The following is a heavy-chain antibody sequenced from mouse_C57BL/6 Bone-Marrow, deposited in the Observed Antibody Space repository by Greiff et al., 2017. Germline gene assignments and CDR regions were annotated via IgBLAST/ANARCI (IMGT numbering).Heavy chain of an antibody. J-gene: IGHJ1*03. CDR3: ASFYYYGSSYCWYFDV. Sequence: VQLQESGAELVRPGASVKLSCKASGYTFTDYYINWVKQRPGQGLEWIARIYPGSGNTYYNEKFKGKATLTAEKSSSTAYRQLSSLTSEDSAVYFCASFYYYGSSYCWYFDVWGTGTTVTVSS. CDR2: IYPGSGNT. CDR1: GYTFTDYY. D-gene: IGHD1-1*01. V-gene: IGHV1-76*01.